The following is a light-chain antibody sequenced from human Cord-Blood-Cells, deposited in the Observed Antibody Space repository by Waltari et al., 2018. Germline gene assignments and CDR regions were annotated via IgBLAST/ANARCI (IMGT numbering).Light chain of an antibody. CDR3: QKYNSAPPNT. CDR1: QGISNY. J-gene: IGKJ2*01. V-gene: IGKV1-27*01. CDR2: AAS. Sequence: DIQMTQSPSSLSASVGDRVTITCRASQGISNYLDWYQQKPGKVPKLLIYAASTLQSGVPSRFSGSGSGTDFTLTISSLQPEDVATYYCQKYNSAPPNTFGQGTKLEIK.